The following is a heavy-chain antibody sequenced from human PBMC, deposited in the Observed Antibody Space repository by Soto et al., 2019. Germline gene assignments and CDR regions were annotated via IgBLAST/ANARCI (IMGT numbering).Heavy chain of an antibody. V-gene: IGHV1-18*04. D-gene: IGHD6-13*01. J-gene: IGHJ5*02. CDR3: AREDSSSKFDP. Sequence: VASVKVSCKASGYTYTSYGITWVRQAPGQGLEWMGWISANKGNTIYAQKFQGRVTMTTDTSTSTAYMEMRSLRSDDTAVYYCAREDSSSKFDPWGQGTLVMVS. CDR1: GYTYTSYG. CDR2: ISANKGNT.